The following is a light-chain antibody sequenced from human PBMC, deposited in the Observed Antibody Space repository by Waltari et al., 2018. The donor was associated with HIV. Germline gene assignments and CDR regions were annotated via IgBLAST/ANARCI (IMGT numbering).Light chain of an antibody. CDR1: QSVSSNY. CDR3: QQYGSSSDT. Sequence: EIVLTQSPGTLSLSPGERATLSCRASQSVSSNYLAWYHQKPGQAPRLLIYGSSNRATGISDRVSGSGSGTDFTLTISRLEPEDFAVYYCQQYGSSSDTFGGGTKVEIK. J-gene: IGKJ4*01. CDR2: GSS. V-gene: IGKV3-20*01.